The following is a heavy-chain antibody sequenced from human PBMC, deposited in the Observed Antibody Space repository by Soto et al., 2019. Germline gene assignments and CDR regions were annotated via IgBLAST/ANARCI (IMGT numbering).Heavy chain of an antibody. D-gene: IGHD5-12*01. V-gene: IGHV4-30-2*01. CDR3: AAGGGLPRYY. CDR1: GGSISSGGYS. J-gene: IGHJ4*02. Sequence: QLQLQESGSGLVKPSKTLSLTCAVYGGSISSGGYSWSWIRQPPGKGLEWIGYIYHSGRTYYNPSLKSRATASVDRSKNQFSLKLRAVTAADTAVYYCAAGGGLPRYYWGQGTLVTVSS. CDR2: IYHSGRT.